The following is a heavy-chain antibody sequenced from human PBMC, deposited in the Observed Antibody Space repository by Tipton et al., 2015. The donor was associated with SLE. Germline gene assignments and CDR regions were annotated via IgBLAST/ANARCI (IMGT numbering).Heavy chain of an antibody. CDR3: ARAKFFITIFGVGAFDI. Sequence: LRLSCTVSGGSISSYYWSWIRQPPGKGLEWIGYIYYSGSTNYNPFLKSRVTISVDTSKNQFSLKLSSVTAADTAVYYCARAKFFITIFGVGAFDIWGQGTMVTVSS. J-gene: IGHJ3*02. CDR1: GGSISSYY. V-gene: IGHV4-59*01. D-gene: IGHD3-3*01. CDR2: IYYSGST.